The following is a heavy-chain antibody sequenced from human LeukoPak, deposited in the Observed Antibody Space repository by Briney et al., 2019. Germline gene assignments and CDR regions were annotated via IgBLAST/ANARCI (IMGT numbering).Heavy chain of an antibody. J-gene: IGHJ6*02. CDR3: ARGPIYLWLYYGMDV. D-gene: IGHD5-18*01. Sequence: GRSLRLSCSGSGFTFGDHAMSWVRQAPGKGLEWVGFIRSKAYGGTTEYAASVRGRFSISRDDSKNIAYLQMSSLETEDIAVYFCARGPIYLWLYYGMDVWGQGTTVTVSS. CDR1: GFTFGDHA. CDR2: IRSKAYGGTT. V-gene: IGHV3-49*04.